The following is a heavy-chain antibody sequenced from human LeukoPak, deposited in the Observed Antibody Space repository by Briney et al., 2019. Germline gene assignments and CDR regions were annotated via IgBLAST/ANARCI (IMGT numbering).Heavy chain of an antibody. D-gene: IGHD2-8*02. V-gene: IGHV3-21*01. CDR3: ATGRYCTGDTCNERVDY. J-gene: IGHJ4*02. CDR1: GFTFSSYS. CDR2: ISIWSNYI. Sequence: GGSLRLSCTTSGFTFSSYSMNWVRQAPGRGLEWVSSISIWSNYIYYADSMKGRFTVSRDNAQNSLFLQMNSLRVEDTAVYYCATGRYCTGDTCNERVDYWGQGTLVTVSS.